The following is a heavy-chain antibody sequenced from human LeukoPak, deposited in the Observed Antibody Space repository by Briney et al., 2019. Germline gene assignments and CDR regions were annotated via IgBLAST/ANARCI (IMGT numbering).Heavy chain of an antibody. CDR2: IIPILGIA. J-gene: IGHJ4*02. CDR3: ASGKETDY. V-gene: IGHV1-69*04. Sequence: SVKVSCKASGGTFSSYAISWVRQAPGQGLEWMGRIIPILGIANYAQKFQGRVTITADKSTSTAYMELSSLRSEDAAVYYCASGKETDYWGQGTLVTVSS. CDR1: GGTFSSYA.